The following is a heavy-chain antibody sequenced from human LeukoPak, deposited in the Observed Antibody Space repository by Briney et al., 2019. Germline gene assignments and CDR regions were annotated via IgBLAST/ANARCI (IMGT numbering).Heavy chain of an antibody. CDR2: INTNSSGT. CDR3: AREGYCTGGTCFDN. J-gene: IGHJ4*02. V-gene: IGHV1-2*02. Sequence: ASVNVSCKASGYTFTGYYLHWVRQAPGQGLELGGWINTNSSGTDFAQKFQGRVTMTMDTSISTVYMELSRLRSDDTAVYYCAREGYCTGGTCFDNWGQGTLVTVSS. CDR1: GYTFTGYY. D-gene: IGHD2-8*02.